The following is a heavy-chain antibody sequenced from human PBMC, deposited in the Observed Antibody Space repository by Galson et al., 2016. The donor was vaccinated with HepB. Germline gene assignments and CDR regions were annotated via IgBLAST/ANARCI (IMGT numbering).Heavy chain of an antibody. CDR1: GFPFSRSW. D-gene: IGHD4-17*01. CDR3: VREDYGDDPVYYYYYGMDV. CDR2: INSDGSST. J-gene: IGHJ6*02. Sequence: SLRLSCAASGFPFSRSWMHWVRQAPGKGLVWVSRINSDGSSTIYADSVRGRFTISRDNAKNTLYLQMNSLRAEDTALYYCVREDYGDDPVYYYYYGMDVWGQGTTVSVSS. V-gene: IGHV3-74*01.